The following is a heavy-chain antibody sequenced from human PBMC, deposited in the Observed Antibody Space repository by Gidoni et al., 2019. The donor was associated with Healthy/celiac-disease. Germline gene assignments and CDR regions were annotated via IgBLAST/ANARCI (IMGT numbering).Heavy chain of an antibody. CDR3: AKGLDGNVPLTSRGY. D-gene: IGHD6-19*01. CDR1: GSTLTELS. J-gene: IGHJ4*02. CDR2: FDTEEGET. V-gene: IGHV1-24*01. Sequence: QVQLVQSGAAVKQPGASVKFSCKFSGSTLTELSMHWVRQAPGKGLEWMGGFDTEEGETIYAQKFKGRVTMTEDTSTDTAYMELSSLRYEDTDVYYCAKGLDGNVPLTSRGYWGQGTLVTVSS.